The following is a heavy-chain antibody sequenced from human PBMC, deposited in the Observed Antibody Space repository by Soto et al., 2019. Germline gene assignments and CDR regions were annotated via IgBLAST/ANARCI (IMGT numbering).Heavy chain of an antibody. CDR2: IFYDGFNE. D-gene: IGHD6-19*01. Sequence: QVQLVESGGGVVQPGTSLRLSCAASGFTFRQYGMHWVRQAPGKGLDWVAVIFYDGFNEYYADSVRGRFTISRANSGNMVYLQMTSLRAEDTAVYYCVGGWGSGVHLSCLDLWGQGTAVVVSS. V-gene: IGHV3-33*01. J-gene: IGHJ3*01. CDR3: VGGWGSGVHLSCLDL. CDR1: GFTFRQYG.